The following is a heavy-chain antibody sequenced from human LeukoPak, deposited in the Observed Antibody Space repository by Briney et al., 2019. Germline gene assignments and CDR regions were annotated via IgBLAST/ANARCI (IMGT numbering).Heavy chain of an antibody. V-gene: IGHV4-39*01. D-gene: IGHD5-24*01. Sequence: SSETLSLTCTASGGSISSSGYYWGWIRQPPGKGLEWIASINYSGTTYYNPSLKSRVTISEDRSKNRFSLKLSSVTAADTAVYYCARLRDGRWLLEYWGQGTLVTVSS. CDR2: INYSGTT. J-gene: IGHJ4*02. CDR3: ARLRDGRWLLEY. CDR1: GGSISSSGYY.